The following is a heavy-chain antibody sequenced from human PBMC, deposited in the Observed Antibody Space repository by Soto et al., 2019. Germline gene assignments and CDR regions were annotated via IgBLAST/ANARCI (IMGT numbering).Heavy chain of an antibody. V-gene: IGHV1-46*01. CDR3: ASRLLPAFRRATYPSDI. CDR2: MNPNNGNT. CDR1: GFPFSNYY. D-gene: IGHD2-2*01. Sequence: QVQLVQSVAEVKKPGASVKVSCKATGFPFSNYYVHWVRQAPGQGLEWMGMMNPNNGNTTTTHQFQGGVAQTSDISTSTAYLELNSLRSEDTALYYCASRLLPAFRRATYPSDICGQGTKVTVSS. J-gene: IGHJ3*02.